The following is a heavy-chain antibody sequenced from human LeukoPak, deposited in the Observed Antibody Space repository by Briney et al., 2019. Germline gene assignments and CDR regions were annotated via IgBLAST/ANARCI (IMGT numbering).Heavy chain of an antibody. CDR1: GFTFSSYW. V-gene: IGHV3-7*01. D-gene: IGHD2-2*01. Sequence: GGSLRLSCAASGFTFSSYWMSWVRQAPGKGLEWVANIKQDGSEKYYMDSVKGRFTISRDNAKNSLYLQMNSLRAEDTAVYYCARAGYCSSTSCYAVLYYYYYYYMDVWGKGTTVTVSS. CDR2: IKQDGSEK. CDR3: ARAGYCSSTSCYAVLYYYYYYYMDV. J-gene: IGHJ6*03.